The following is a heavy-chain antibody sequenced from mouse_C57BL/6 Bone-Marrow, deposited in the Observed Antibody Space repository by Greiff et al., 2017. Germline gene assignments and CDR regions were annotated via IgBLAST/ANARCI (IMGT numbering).Heavy chain of an antibody. CDR1: GFTFSSYA. Sequence: EVKLVESGEGLVKPGGSLKLSCAASGFTFSSYAMSWVRQTPEKRLEWVAYISSGGDYIYYADTVKGRFTISSDNARNTLYLQMSSLKSEDTAMYYCTRDLKLGLFDYWGQGTTLTVSS. CDR3: TRDLKLGLFDY. CDR2: ISSGGDYI. D-gene: IGHD4-1*01. V-gene: IGHV5-9-1*02. J-gene: IGHJ2*01.